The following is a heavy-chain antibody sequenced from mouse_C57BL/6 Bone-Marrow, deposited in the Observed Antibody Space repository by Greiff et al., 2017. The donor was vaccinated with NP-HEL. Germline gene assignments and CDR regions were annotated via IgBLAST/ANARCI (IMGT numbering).Heavy chain of an antibody. V-gene: IGHV1-26*01. CDR3: ASEEMDY. J-gene: IGHJ4*01. Sequence: EVQLQQSGPELVKPGASVKISCKASGYTFTDYYMNWVKQSHGKSLEWIGDINPNNGGTSYNQKFKGKATLTVDKSSSTAYMELRSLTSEDSAVYYCASEEMDYWGQGTSVTVSS. CDR2: INPNNGGT. CDR1: GYTFTDYY.